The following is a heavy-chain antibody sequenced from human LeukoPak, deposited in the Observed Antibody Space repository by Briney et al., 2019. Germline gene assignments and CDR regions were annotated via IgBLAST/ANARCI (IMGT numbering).Heavy chain of an antibody. V-gene: IGHV3-30*02. CDR3: ARDNGYYYDS. J-gene: IGHJ4*02. CDR1: GFTFSTYG. Sequence: GGSLRLSCAASGFTFSTYGMHWVRQAPDKGLEWVAFIRYDGSKNHYADSVKGRFTISRDNSKNTLYLQMNSLRAEDTAVFYCARDNGYYYDSWGQGTLVTVSS. D-gene: IGHD2-8*01. CDR2: IRYDGSKN.